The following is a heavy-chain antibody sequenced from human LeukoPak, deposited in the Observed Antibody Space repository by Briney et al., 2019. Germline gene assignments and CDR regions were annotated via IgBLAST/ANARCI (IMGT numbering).Heavy chain of an antibody. Sequence: ARSLRLSCAASGFTFSSFGMHWVRQAPVRGLEWVAVIWDDGSNKYYADSVKDRFTISRDNTKNTVYLQMDSLRAEDTALYYCARDLGRGNTPFDYWGQGTLVTVSP. CDR1: GFTFSSFG. CDR2: IWDDGSNK. D-gene: IGHD3-16*01. CDR3: ARDLGRGNTPFDY. V-gene: IGHV3-33*01. J-gene: IGHJ4*02.